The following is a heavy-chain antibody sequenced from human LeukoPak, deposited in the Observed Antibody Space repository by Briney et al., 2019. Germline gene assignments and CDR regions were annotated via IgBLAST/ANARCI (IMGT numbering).Heavy chain of an antibody. J-gene: IGHJ4*02. V-gene: IGHV1-46*01. CDR3: AQDLSYIGLHN. CDR2: INPSGGST. D-gene: IGHD2-15*01. Sequence: ASVTVSCKASGYTFTSYYMHWVRQPPGQGLEWMGIINPSGGSTSYAQKFQGRVTMTRDMSTSTVYMELSSLRSEDTAVYYCAQDLSYIGLHNWGQGSLVTVSS. CDR1: GYTFTSYY.